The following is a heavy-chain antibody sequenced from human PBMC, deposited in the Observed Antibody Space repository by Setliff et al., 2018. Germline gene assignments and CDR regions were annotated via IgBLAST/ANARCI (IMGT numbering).Heavy chain of an antibody. D-gene: IGHD5-18*01. CDR1: GFTFSDHS. J-gene: IGHJ2*01. V-gene: IGHV3-11*01. Sequence: GGSLRLCCAASGFTFSDHSMTWIRQAPGKGLEWVAHIFRSSGSTYYADSVKGRFTISRDNAENSLYLQMNSLNADDTAVYYCARDPDTSSKVDVWGRGTLVTVS. CDR2: IFRSSGST. CDR3: ARDPDTSSKVDV.